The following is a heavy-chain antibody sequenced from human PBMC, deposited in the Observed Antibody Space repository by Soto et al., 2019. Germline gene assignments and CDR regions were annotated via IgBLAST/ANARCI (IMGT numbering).Heavy chain of an antibody. Sequence: EVQLVESGGCLVQPGGSLRLSCAASGFTFSGSWMHWVRQAPGKRLVWVSRINGDGSGTSYADFVKGRFTISRDDAKNTLFLQMNGLRAEDTAVYYCARGIFGSGTANDYWGQGTLVTVSS. J-gene: IGHJ4*02. CDR2: INGDGSGT. D-gene: IGHD3-10*01. CDR1: GFTFSGSW. V-gene: IGHV3-74*01. CDR3: ARGIFGSGTANDY.